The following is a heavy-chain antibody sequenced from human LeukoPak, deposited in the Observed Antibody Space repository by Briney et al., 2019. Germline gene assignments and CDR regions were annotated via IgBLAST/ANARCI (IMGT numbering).Heavy chain of an antibody. D-gene: IGHD1-26*01. J-gene: IGHJ4*02. CDR2: IYTSGST. Sequence: SETLSLTCTVSGGSISSGSYYWSWIRQPAGKGLEWIGRIYTSGSTNYNPSLKSRVTISVDTSKNQFSLKLSSVTAADTAVYYCARDIGSYFDYWGRATLVTVSS. V-gene: IGHV4-61*02. CDR1: GGSISSGSYY. CDR3: ARDIGSYFDY.